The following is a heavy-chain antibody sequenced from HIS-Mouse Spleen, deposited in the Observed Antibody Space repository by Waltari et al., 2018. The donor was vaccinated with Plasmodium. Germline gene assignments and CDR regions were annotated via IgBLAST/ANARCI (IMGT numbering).Heavy chain of an antibody. CDR3: ARDRRLAFDY. CDR2: ISYDGSNK. V-gene: IGHV3-30-3*01. Sequence: QVQLVASGGGVVQPGRSLRLSFAASGFTFRSYAIHWVRQAPGKGLEGVAVISYDGSNKYYADSVKGRFTISRDNAKNTLYLQMNSLRAEDTAVYYCARDRRLAFDYWGQGTLVTVSS. D-gene: IGHD2-15*01. CDR1: GFTFRSYA. J-gene: IGHJ4*02.